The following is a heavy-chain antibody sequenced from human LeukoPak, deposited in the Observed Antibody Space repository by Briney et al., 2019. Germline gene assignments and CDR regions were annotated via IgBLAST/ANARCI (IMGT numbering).Heavy chain of an antibody. D-gene: IGHD5-24*01. CDR2: INHSGST. V-gene: IGHV4-34*08. J-gene: IGHJ4*02. CDR1: GFSFSSYT. Sequence: PGGSLRLSCAASGFSFSSYTMNWVRQAPGKGLEWIGEINHSGSTNYNPSLKSRVTISVDTSKNQFSLKLSSVTAADTAVYYCAIEHPTVEMATIGPRMSSRWGQGTLVTVSS. CDR3: AIEHPTVEMATIGPRMSSR.